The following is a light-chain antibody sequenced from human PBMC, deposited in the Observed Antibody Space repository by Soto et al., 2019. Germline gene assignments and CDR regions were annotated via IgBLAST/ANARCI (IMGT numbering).Light chain of an antibody. CDR2: KIS. V-gene: IGKV2-24*01. Sequence: DIVMTQTPLSSPVTLGQPASISCRSSQSRVHRDGNTYLSWLQQRPGQPPSLLIYKISDRFSGVPDRFSGSGAGTDFTLTISRVQVEDVVVYYCLQATHSPWTFGQGTKLEIK. J-gene: IGKJ1*01. CDR1: QSRVHRDGNTY. CDR3: LQATHSPWT.